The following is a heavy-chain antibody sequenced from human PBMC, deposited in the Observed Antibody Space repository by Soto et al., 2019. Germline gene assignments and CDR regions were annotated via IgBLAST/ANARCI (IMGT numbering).Heavy chain of an antibody. V-gene: IGHV4-31*03. J-gene: IGHJ4*02. CDR1: GDSISSGGYY. CDR3: GTVRASWYIDY. CDR2: ISYSWTT. D-gene: IGHD2-2*01. Sequence: ASETLSLTCTVSGDSISSGGYYWSWNRQSPGKGLEWIAYISYSWTTYYNPSLKSRLSISADTCKNQFSLYLKSVTVADTAVYYCGTVRASWYIDYWGQGTLVTVSS.